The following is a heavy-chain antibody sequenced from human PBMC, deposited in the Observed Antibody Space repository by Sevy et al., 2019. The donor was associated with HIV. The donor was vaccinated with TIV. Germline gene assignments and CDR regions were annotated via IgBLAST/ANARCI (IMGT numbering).Heavy chain of an antibody. CDR3: ARDRRKAGTHPSFVTTFRAFDI. D-gene: IGHD1-1*01. CDR1: GFTFSSYS. Sequence: GGSLRLSCAASGFTFSSYSMNWVRQAPGKGLEWVSYISSSSSTIYYADSVTGRFTISRDNAKNSLYLQMNSLRDEDTAVYYCARDRRKAGTHPSFVTTFRAFDIWGQGTMVTVSS. V-gene: IGHV3-48*02. CDR2: ISSSSSTI. J-gene: IGHJ3*02.